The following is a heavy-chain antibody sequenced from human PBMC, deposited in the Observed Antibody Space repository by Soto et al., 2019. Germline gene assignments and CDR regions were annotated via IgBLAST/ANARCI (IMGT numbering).Heavy chain of an antibody. V-gene: IGHV3-30*18. Sequence: QVQLVESGGGVVQPGRSLRLSCAASGFTFSSYAMHCVRQAPGKGLEWGAVISYDGSDKYYADSVKGRFTISRDKSKNTLNPQMNTLRADDTAVYYCEKALGELSPESYDDWGQGTLITFSS. CDR1: GFTFSSYA. CDR3: EKALGELSPESYDD. CDR2: ISYDGSDK. D-gene: IGHD3-16*02. J-gene: IGHJ4*02.